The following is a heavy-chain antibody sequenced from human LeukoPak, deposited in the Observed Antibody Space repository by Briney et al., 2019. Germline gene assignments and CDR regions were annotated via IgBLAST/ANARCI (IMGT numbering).Heavy chain of an antibody. J-gene: IGHJ5*02. D-gene: IGHD2-2*01. CDR2: INPNSGGT. CDR3: ARIPIVVVPAAQGDNWFDP. CDR1: GYTFTGYY. Sequence: ASVKVSRKASGYTFTGYYMHWVRQAPGQGLEWMGWINPNSGGTNYAQKFQGRVTMTRDTSISTAYMELSRLRSDDTAVYYCARIPIVVVPAAQGDNWFDPWGQGTLVTVS. V-gene: IGHV1-2*02.